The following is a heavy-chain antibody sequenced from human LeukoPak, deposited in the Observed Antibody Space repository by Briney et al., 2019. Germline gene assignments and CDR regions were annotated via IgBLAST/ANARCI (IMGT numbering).Heavy chain of an antibody. V-gene: IGHV1-69*04. Sequence: ASVKVSCKASGATFNTDAINWVRQAPGQGLQWMGRIIPILTTTYAPLFEDRLTITADKTTDTAYMELRSLTSDDTATYFCVRHPTSFDWFRDWGQGTLVTVSS. CDR1: GATFNTDA. CDR2: IIPILTT. J-gene: IGHJ4*02. D-gene: IGHD3-9*01. CDR3: VRHPTSFDWFRD.